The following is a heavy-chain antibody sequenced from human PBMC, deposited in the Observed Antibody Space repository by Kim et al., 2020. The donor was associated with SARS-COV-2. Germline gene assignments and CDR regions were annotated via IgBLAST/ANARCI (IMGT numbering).Heavy chain of an antibody. Sequence: GGSLRLSCAASGFTFSDSCMHWVRQAPGKGLEWVAHIRKNGKDNYYADSAKGRFTISSDNAKKSLNLQMNSLRPEDTAVYDCARGGHCSGSDNFGNWGQG. CDR3: ARGGHCSGSDNFGN. CDR1: GFTFSDSC. D-gene: IGHD1-26*01. J-gene: IGHJ1*01. CDR2: IRKNGKDN. V-gene: IGHV3-7*03.